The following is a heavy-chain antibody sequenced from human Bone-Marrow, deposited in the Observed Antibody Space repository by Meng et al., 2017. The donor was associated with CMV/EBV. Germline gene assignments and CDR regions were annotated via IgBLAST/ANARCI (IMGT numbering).Heavy chain of an antibody. D-gene: IGHD2-2*01. V-gene: IGHV3-11*04. J-gene: IGHJ4*02. CDR1: GFSFSDYY. CDR3: ARDSVGYCSSTSCFSLDY. CDR2: VSNGGSIT. Sequence: GGSLRLSCAASGFSFSDYYMSWIRQAPGKGLEWVSYVSNGGSITHYADSVKGRFTISRDNSKNTLYLQMNSLRAEDTAVYYCARDSVGYCSSTSCFSLDYWGQGTLVTVSS.